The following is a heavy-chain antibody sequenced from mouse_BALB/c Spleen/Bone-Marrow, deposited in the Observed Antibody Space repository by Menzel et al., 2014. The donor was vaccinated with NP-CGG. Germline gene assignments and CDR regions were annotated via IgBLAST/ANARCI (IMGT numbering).Heavy chain of an antibody. CDR1: GFTFSSFG. CDR3: ARYGYYDATDY. Sequence: EVKLVESGGGLVQPGGSRKLSCAASGFTFSSFGMHWVCQAPEKGLEWVAYISSGSSTIYYADTVKGRFTISRDNPKNTLFLQMTSLRSEDTAMYYCARYGYYDATDYWGQGTSVTVSS. D-gene: IGHD2-2*01. CDR2: ISSGSSTI. V-gene: IGHV5-17*02. J-gene: IGHJ4*01.